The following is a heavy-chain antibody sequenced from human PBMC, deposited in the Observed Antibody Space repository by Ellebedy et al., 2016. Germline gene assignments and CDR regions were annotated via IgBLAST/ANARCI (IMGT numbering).Heavy chain of an antibody. Sequence: ASVKVSCKASGYTFTSYYMHWVRQAPGQGLEWMGRIIPILSITNYAQKFQGRVTITADKSTSTAYMELSSLRSEDTAVYYCARGASGWYKNYYYYGMDVWGQGTTVTVSS. V-gene: IGHV1-69*04. D-gene: IGHD6-19*01. CDR1: GYTFTSYY. J-gene: IGHJ6*02. CDR2: IIPILSIT. CDR3: ARGASGWYKNYYYYGMDV.